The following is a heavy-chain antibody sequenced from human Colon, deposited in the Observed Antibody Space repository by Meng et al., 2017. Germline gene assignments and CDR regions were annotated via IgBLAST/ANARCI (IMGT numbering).Heavy chain of an antibody. CDR2: IWDDGSNK. Sequence: GGSLRLSCAASGFTFSSYGMHWVRQAPGKGLEWVAVIWDDGSNKYYADSVKGRFTISRDNSKNTLYLQMNSLRAEDTAVYYCARDLTRSRYSYGWGYWGQGTLVTVSS. V-gene: IGHV3-33*01. J-gene: IGHJ4*02. CDR1: GFTFSSYG. CDR3: ARDLTRSRYSYGWGY. D-gene: IGHD5-18*01.